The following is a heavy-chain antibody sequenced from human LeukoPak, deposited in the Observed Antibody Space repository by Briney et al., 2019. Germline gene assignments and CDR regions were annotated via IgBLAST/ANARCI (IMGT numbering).Heavy chain of an antibody. CDR3: AREGHPYYYGSGRQSYNWFDP. Sequence: GESLKISCKGSGYSFTSYWIGWVRQMPGKGLEWMGITYPGDSDTRYSPSFQGQVTISADKSISTAYLQWSSLKASDTAMYYCAREGHPYYYGSGRQSYNWFDPWGQGTLVTVSS. D-gene: IGHD3-10*01. CDR1: GYSFTSYW. V-gene: IGHV5-51*01. CDR2: TYPGDSDT. J-gene: IGHJ5*02.